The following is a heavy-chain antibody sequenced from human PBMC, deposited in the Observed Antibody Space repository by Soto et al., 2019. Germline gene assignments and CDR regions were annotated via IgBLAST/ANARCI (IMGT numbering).Heavy chain of an antibody. D-gene: IGHD6-13*01. Sequence: EVQLLESGGGLVQPGGSLRLSCAASGFTFSSYAMSWVRQAPGKGLEWVSVISGSGDSTYYADSGRGRFTISRDNSKNTLYLQMNSLRAEDTAVYYCAKERDGAAAGPTKFYGMDVWGQGTTVTVSS. CDR1: GFTFSSYA. CDR3: AKERDGAAAGPTKFYGMDV. CDR2: ISGSGDST. J-gene: IGHJ6*02. V-gene: IGHV3-23*01.